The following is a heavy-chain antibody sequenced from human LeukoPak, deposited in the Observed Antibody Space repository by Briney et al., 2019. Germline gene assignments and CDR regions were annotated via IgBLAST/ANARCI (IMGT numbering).Heavy chain of an antibody. Sequence: PGGSLRLSCAASGFTFSSYAMHWVRQAPGKGLEWVAVISYDGSNKYYADSVKGRFTISRDSSKNTLFLQMNGLRPEDAAVYYCAKAPVTTCRGAYCYPFDYWGQGTLVTVSS. D-gene: IGHD2-21*01. CDR1: GFTFSSYA. CDR3: AKAPVTTCRGAYCYPFDY. V-gene: IGHV3-30*04. J-gene: IGHJ4*02. CDR2: ISYDGSNK.